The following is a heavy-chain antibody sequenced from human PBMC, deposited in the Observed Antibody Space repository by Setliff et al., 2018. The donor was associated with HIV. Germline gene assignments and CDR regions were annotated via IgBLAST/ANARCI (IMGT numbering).Heavy chain of an antibody. Sequence: PSETLSLTCIVSGGSIDNYYWNWVRQSPGKGPEWIGNMCLNDKGVITNQNPSPKSRVVMYIDRTKNEFSLNLFSATTADTATYYCARDRGTGWYGYFQHWGQGSQVTVSS. J-gene: IGHJ1*01. CDR1: GGSIDNYY. D-gene: IGHD6-19*01. CDR3: ARDRGTGWYGYFQH. CDR2: MCLNDKGVIT. V-gene: IGHV4-59*01.